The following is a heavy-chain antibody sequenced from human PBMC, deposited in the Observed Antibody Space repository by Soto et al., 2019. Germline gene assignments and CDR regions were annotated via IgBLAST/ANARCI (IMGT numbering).Heavy chain of an antibody. D-gene: IGHD3-16*02. V-gene: IGHV3-21*01. CDR3: ARVIPYDYVWGSYRYSWFDP. CDR2: ISSSSSYI. Sequence: PGGSLRLSCAASGFTFSSYSMNWVRQAPGKGLEWVSSISSSSSYIYYADSVKGRFTISRDNAKNSLYLQMNSLRAEDTAVYYCARVIPYDYVWGSYRYSWFDPWGQGTLVTVSS. CDR1: GFTFSSYS. J-gene: IGHJ5*02.